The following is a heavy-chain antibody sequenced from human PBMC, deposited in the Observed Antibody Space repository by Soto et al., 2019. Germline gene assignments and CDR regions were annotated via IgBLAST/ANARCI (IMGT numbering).Heavy chain of an antibody. D-gene: IGHD3-22*01. CDR2: IKQDGSAK. CDR3: ARWGSGFAD. V-gene: IGHV3-7*04. CDR1: GFSFSTYW. Sequence: EVQLVESGGGLVQPGGSLRLSCAASGFSFSTYWMSWVRQAPGKGLEWVANIKQDGSAKYYVDSVKGRFTISRDNAKNSSYLQMNALRVADTALYACARWGSGFADWGQGTLVTVSS. J-gene: IGHJ4*02.